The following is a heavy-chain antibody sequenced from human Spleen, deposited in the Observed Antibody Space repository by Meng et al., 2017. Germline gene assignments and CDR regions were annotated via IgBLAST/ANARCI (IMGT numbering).Heavy chain of an antibody. D-gene: IGHD1-14*01. CDR2: IYHSGRA. CDR1: GGSISTRDW. CDR3: ARNLLGSSLDS. V-gene: IGHV4-4*02. J-gene: IGHJ4*02. Sequence: QGRVEESGPGLVKPSGTLSLTCAVSGGSISTRDWWTWVRQPPGKGLEWIGEIYHSGRANYIPTLKSRVTISVDKSKNQFSLDLRSVTAADTAVYFCARNLLGSSLDSWGQGTLVTVSS.